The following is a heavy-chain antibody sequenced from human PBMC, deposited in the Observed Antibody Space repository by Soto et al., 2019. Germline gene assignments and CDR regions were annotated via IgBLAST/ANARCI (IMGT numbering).Heavy chain of an antibody. CDR3: VRDRYRYCSGGSCYYLHY. V-gene: IGHV3-30*03. D-gene: IGHD2-15*01. CDR2: ISYVGGNK. Sequence: QVQLVESGGGVVQPGRSLRLSCAASGFTFYTYGMHWVRQAPGKGREWVAFISYVGGNKHYAESVKGRLTFSRDNSNNALYLQINNLRREDTAMYFCVRDRYRYCSGGSCYYLHYWGQGTVVTVSS. CDR1: GFTFYTYG. J-gene: IGHJ4*02.